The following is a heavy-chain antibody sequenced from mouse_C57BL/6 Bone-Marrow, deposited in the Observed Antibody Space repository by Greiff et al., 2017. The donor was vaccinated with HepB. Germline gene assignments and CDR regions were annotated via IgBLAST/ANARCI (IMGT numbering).Heavy chain of an antibody. Sequence: DVQLQESGPGLVKPSQSLSLTCSVTGYSITSGYYWNWIRQFPGNKLEWMGYISYDGSNNYNPSLKNRISITRDTSKNQFFLKLNSVTTEDTATYYCARDQGDYWGQGTTLTVSS. V-gene: IGHV3-6*01. D-gene: IGHD3-2*02. CDR1: GYSITSGYY. CDR2: ISYDGSN. J-gene: IGHJ2*01. CDR3: ARDQGDY.